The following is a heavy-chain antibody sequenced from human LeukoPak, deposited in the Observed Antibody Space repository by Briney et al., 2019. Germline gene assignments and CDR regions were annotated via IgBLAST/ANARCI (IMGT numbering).Heavy chain of an antibody. V-gene: IGHV1-69*13. Sequence: ASVKVSCKASGGTFSSYAISWVRQAPGQGLEWMGGIIPIFGTANYAQKFQGRVTITADESTSTAYMELSSLRSEDTAVYYSARGRGYSYGWIGEKLLDYWGQGTLVTVSS. D-gene: IGHD5-18*01. J-gene: IGHJ4*02. CDR1: GGTFSSYA. CDR2: IIPIFGTA. CDR3: ARGRGYSYGWIGEKLLDY.